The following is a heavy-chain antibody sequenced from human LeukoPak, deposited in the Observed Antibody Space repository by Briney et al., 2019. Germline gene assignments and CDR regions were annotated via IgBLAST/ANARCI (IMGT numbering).Heavy chain of an antibody. CDR2: INPNSGGT. V-gene: IGHV1-2*02. CDR3: ARAKSIAAPGGVGFDP. Sequence: GASVKVSCKASGYTFTGYYMHWVRQAPGQGLEWMGWINPNSGGTNYAQKFQGRVTMTRDTSISTAYMELSRLRSDDTAVYYCARAKSIAAPGGVGFDPWGQGTLVTVSS. CDR1: GYTFTGYY. J-gene: IGHJ5*02. D-gene: IGHD6-13*01.